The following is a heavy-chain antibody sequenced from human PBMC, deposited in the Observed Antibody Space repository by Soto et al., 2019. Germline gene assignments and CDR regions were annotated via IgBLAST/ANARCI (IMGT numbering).Heavy chain of an antibody. V-gene: IGHV4-34*01. D-gene: IGHD2-8*01. Sequence: PSETLSLTCAVYGESFSGYDWSWIRQPPGKGLEWIGEINHSGSTNYNPSLKSRVTISVDTSKNQFSLKLSSVTAADTAVYYCARGHGYCTNGVCRIFDYWGQGTLVTSPQ. J-gene: IGHJ4*02. CDR1: GESFSGYD. CDR2: INHSGST. CDR3: ARGHGYCTNGVCRIFDY.